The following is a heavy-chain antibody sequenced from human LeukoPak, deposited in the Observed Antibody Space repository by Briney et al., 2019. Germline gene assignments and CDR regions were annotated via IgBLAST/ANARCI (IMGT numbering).Heavy chain of an antibody. D-gene: IGHD6-19*01. J-gene: IGHJ4*02. CDR3: ARQVTETNIAVAGQIDY. CDR2: IYYSGST. Sequence: SETLSLTCTVSGGSISSSSYYWGWIRQPPGKGLEWIGSIYYSGSTYYNPSLKSRVTISVDTSKNQFSLKLSSVTAADTAVYYCARQVTETNIAVAGQIDYWGQGTLVTVSS. V-gene: IGHV4-39*01. CDR1: GGSISSSSYY.